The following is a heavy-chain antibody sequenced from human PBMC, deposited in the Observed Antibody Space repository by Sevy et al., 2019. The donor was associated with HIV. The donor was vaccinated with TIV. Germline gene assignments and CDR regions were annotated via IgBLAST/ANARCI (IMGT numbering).Heavy chain of an antibody. V-gene: IGHV3-23*01. CDR1: GFTFSTYA. CDR2: ISGSGGST. J-gene: IGHJ6*02. Sequence: GGSLRLSCAASGFTFSTYAMSWVRQAPGMGLEWVSAISGSGGSTYYADSVKGRFTISRDKSKNTLYLQMNSLRVADTSVYYCAKGDRTFYGLDVWGQGTTVTVSS. D-gene: IGHD2-15*01. CDR3: AKGDRTFYGLDV.